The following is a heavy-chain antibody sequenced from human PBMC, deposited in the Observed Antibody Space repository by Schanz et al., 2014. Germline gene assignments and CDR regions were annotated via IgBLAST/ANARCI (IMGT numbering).Heavy chain of an antibody. CDR3: GEYGSDSYTDP. CDR1: GGTFASYT. CDR2: IVPMVNVT. D-gene: IGHD3-16*02. Sequence: QVHLVQSGAEVKKPGSSVKVSCKASGGTFASYTLNWMRQARGQGPELVGRIVPMVNVTLYTHKFQGRVTITADTATGTTYMQLRSLRSEDTAVYYCGEYGSDSYTDPWGQGTLVTVSS. V-gene: IGHV1-69*02. J-gene: IGHJ5*02.